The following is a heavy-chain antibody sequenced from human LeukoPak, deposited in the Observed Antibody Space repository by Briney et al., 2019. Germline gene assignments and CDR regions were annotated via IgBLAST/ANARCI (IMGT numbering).Heavy chain of an antibody. D-gene: IGHD1-14*01. CDR1: GGSISSYY. CDR3: ARDVYRYFDL. CDR2: IYYSGST. J-gene: IGHJ2*01. V-gene: IGHV4-59*12. Sequence: SETLSLTCTVSGGSISSYYWSWIRQPPGKGLEWIGYIYYSGSTNYNPSLKSRVNILEDTSQNQFSLKLSSVTAADTAVYYCARDVYRYFDLWGRGTLVTVSS.